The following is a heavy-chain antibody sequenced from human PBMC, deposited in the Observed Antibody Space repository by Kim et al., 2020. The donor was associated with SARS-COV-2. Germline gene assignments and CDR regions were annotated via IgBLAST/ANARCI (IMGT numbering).Heavy chain of an antibody. CDR3: ARGPGGSPLDY. D-gene: IGHD3-10*01. Sequence: TNYNPSLKSRVTISVDTSKNQFSLKLSSVTAADTAVYYCARGPGGSPLDYWGQGTLVTVSS. J-gene: IGHJ4*02. V-gene: IGHV4-34*01. CDR2: T.